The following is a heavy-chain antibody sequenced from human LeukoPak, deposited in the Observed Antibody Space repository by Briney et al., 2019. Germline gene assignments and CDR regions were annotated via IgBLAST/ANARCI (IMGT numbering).Heavy chain of an antibody. CDR1: GFTFSRFG. V-gene: IGHV3-30*18. CDR3: AKDRPPTVNGCLDY. D-gene: IGHD4-11*01. J-gene: IGHJ4*02. CDR2: ISYDGSNK. Sequence: GGTLRLSCAASGFTFSRFGMHWVRQAPGKGLEWVAVISYDGSNKYYADSVKGRFTISRGNSKNTLYLQMNSLRAEDTAVYYCAKDRPPTVNGCLDYWGQGTLVT.